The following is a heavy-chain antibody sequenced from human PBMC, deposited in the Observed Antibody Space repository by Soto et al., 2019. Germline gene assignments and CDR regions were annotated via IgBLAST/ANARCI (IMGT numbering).Heavy chain of an antibody. D-gene: IGHD5-18*01. CDR3: ARTDDPPMVFGDYHYGMDL. CDR2: INPSEGSR. Sequence: ASVKVSCKTSGYIFTNCYIHWVRQAPGQGLEWMGIINPSEGSRRYAQKFQGRVTMTRDTSTSTVYMELSSLRSEDTAMYYCARTDDPPMVFGDYHYGMDLWGQGTTVTVSS. CDR1: GYIFTNCY. V-gene: IGHV1-46*01. J-gene: IGHJ6*02.